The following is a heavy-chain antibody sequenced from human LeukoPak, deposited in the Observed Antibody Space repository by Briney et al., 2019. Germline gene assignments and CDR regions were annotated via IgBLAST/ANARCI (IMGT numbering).Heavy chain of an antibody. V-gene: IGHV4-39*01. Sequence: SETLSLTCTVSGGSISSSSYYWGWIRQPPGKGLEWIGSIYYSGSTYYNPSLKSRVTISVDTSKNQFSLKLSSVTAADTAVYYCGRRYMGDYAFWYFDLWGRGTLVTVSS. CDR3: GRRYMGDYAFWYFDL. CDR2: IYYSGST. CDR1: GGSISSSSYY. J-gene: IGHJ2*01. D-gene: IGHD4-17*01.